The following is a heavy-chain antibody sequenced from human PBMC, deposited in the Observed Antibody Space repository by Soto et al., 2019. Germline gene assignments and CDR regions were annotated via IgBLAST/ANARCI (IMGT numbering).Heavy chain of an antibody. J-gene: IGHJ5*02. Sequence: SVKVSCKASGGTFSSYAISWVRQAPGQGLEWMGGIIPIFGTANYAQKFQGGVTITADESTSTAYMELSSLRSGDTAVYYCARDTADFWSGPKGWFDPWGQGTLVTVSS. D-gene: IGHD3-3*01. CDR2: IIPIFGTA. CDR3: ARDTADFWSGPKGWFDP. CDR1: GGTFSSYA. V-gene: IGHV1-69*13.